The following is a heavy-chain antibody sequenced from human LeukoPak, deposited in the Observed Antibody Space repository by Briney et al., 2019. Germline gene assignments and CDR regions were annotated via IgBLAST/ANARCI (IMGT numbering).Heavy chain of an antibody. Sequence: SETLSLTCTVSGGSISSGSYYWSWIRQPAGKGLEWIGRIYTSGSTNYNPSLKSRVTISVDTSKNQFSLKLSSVTAADTAVYYCARCYGSGPYYMDVWGKGTTVTISS. V-gene: IGHV4-61*02. CDR1: GGSISSGSYY. CDR2: IYTSGST. CDR3: ARCYGSGPYYMDV. D-gene: IGHD3-10*01. J-gene: IGHJ6*03.